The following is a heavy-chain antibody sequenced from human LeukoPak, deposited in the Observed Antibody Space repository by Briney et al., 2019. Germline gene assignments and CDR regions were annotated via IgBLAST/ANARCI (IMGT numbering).Heavy chain of an antibody. Sequence: ASVKVSCKASGYTFTSYDINWVRQATGQGLEWMGWMNPNSGNTGYAQKFQGRVTMTRNTSISTAYMEPSSLRSEDTAVYYCARVEYSSGWTYYFDYWGQGTLVTVSS. V-gene: IGHV1-8*01. J-gene: IGHJ4*02. CDR2: MNPNSGNT. CDR3: ARVEYSSGWTYYFDY. CDR1: GYTFTSYD. D-gene: IGHD6-19*01.